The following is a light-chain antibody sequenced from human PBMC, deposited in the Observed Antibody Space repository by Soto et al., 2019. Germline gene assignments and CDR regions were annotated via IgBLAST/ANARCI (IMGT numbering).Light chain of an antibody. Sequence: IVLTQSPGILSLSPGERATVSCRASQSLAANYLAWYQQKPGQAPRLLISGASSRATGIPDRFSGSGSGTDFTLTISRLEPEDSAVYHCHQYVTSPTFGPGTKVEIK. CDR3: HQYVTSPT. CDR1: QSLAANY. V-gene: IGKV3-20*01. J-gene: IGKJ3*01. CDR2: GAS.